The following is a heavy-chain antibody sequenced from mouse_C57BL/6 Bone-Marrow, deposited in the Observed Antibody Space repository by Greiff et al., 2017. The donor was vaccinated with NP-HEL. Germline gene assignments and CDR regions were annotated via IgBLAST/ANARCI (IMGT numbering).Heavy chain of an antibody. CDR2: ISSGSSTI. Sequence: EVHLVESGGGLVKPGGSLKLSCAASGFTFSDYGMHWVRQAPEKGLEWVAYISSGSSTIYYADTVKGRFTISRDNAKNTLFLQMTSLRSEDTAMYYCARGEPYYAMDYWGQGTSVTVSS. J-gene: IGHJ4*01. CDR3: ARGEPYYAMDY. CDR1: GFTFSDYG. V-gene: IGHV5-17*01.